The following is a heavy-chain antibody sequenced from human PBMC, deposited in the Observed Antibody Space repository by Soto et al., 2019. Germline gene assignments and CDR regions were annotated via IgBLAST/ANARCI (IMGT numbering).Heavy chain of an antibody. CDR1: GYSFTNYW. J-gene: IGHJ6*02. CDR2: IYPGDSDT. D-gene: IGHD4-17*01. V-gene: IGHV5-51*01. CDR3: VRHYVMGYGDYYYYGMDV. Sequence: GESLKISCKGSGYSFTNYWIGWVRQMPGKGLEWMGIIYPGDSDTRYSPSFQGQVTMSADKSISTAYLQWGSLKASDTAMYYCVRHYVMGYGDYYYYGMDVSGQGNTVTASS.